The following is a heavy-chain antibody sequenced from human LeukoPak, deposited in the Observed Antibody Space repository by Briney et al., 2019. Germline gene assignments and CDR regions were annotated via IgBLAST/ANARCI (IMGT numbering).Heavy chain of an antibody. CDR1: GYTFTSYG. V-gene: IGHV1-18*01. Sequence: ASVKVSCKASGYTFTSYGISWVRQAPGQGLEWMGWINAYNGNTNYAQKLQGRVTMTTDTSTSTAYMELRSLRSDDTAVYYCARDSAFEYYMDVWGKGTTVTISS. CDR2: INAYNGNT. J-gene: IGHJ6*03. D-gene: IGHD3-3*02. CDR3: ARDSAFEYYMDV.